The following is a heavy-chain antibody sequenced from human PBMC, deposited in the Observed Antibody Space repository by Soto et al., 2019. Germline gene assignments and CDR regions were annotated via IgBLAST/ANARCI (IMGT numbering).Heavy chain of an antibody. J-gene: IGHJ3*01. CDR1: GFILNNYA. CDR3: VKRGRNWGAFDF. D-gene: IGHD7-27*01. CDR2: IGGTDGDSDGVP. V-gene: IGHV3-23*01. Sequence: VQLLESGGDLVQPGGSLRLSCVASGFILNNYAMSWVRQAPGKGLEWVSTIGGTDGDSDGVPWYEDSVKGRLTISRESSANTLFLHMDNMRAEDSALYSCVKRGRNWGAFDFGGQWTTVVVSS.